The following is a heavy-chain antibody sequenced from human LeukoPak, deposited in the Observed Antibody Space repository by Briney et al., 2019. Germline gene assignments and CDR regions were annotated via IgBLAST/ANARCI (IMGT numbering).Heavy chain of an antibody. V-gene: IGHV4-34*01. CDR1: GGSFSGYY. D-gene: IGHD2-21*02. J-gene: IGHJ4*02. CDR3: ARYVVVTAKYYFDY. CDR2: INHSGST. Sequence: PSETLSLTCAVSGGSFSGYYWSWIRQPPGKGLEWIGEINHSGSTNYNPSLKSRVTTSVDTSKNQFSLKLSSVTAADTAVYYCARYVVVTAKYYFDYWGQGTLVTVSS.